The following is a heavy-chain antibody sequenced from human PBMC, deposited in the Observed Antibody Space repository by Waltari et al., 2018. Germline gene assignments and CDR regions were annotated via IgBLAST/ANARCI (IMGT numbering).Heavy chain of an antibody. CDR1: GGSFSGYY. CDR2: INHSGST. D-gene: IGHD3-10*01. Sequence: QVQLQQWGAGLLKPSETLSLTCAVYGGSFSGYYWSWIRQPPGKGLEWIGEINHSGSTNYNPSLTSRVTIAVDTSKNQFSLKLSSVTAADTAVYDCARSPTTAYGSGSYYNGYWGQGTLVTVSS. CDR3: ARSPTTAYGSGSYYNGY. J-gene: IGHJ4*02. V-gene: IGHV4-34*01.